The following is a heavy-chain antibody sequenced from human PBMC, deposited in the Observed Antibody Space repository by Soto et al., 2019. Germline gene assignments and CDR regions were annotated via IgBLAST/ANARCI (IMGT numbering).Heavy chain of an antibody. CDR1: GLTFSRYS. CDR3: ARPLYSRSSEWFDP. CDR2: ISSSSNSI. Sequence: GGSLRLSCAASGLTFSRYSMNWVRQAPGKGLEWVSYISSSSNSIYYADSVKGRFTISRDNAKNSLHLQMNSLRAEDTAVYYCARPLYSRSSEWFDPWGQGTLVTVS. J-gene: IGHJ5*02. D-gene: IGHD6-6*01. V-gene: IGHV3-48*01.